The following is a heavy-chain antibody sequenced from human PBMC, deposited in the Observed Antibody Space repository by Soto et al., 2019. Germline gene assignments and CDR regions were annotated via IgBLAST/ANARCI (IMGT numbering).Heavy chain of an antibody. D-gene: IGHD2-15*01. J-gene: IGHJ5*02. Sequence: EVQLLESGGGLVQPGGSLRLSCAASGFTFSSYAMSWVRQAPGKGLEWVSAISGSGGSTYYADSVKGRFTISRDNSKNTLFLQMNSLRAEETAVYSCAKETRRGLREPACSGCSCYPPHLRWVGPWGQGNLVTV. CDR3: AKETRRGLREPACSGCSCYPPHLRWVGP. CDR1: GFTFSSYA. V-gene: IGHV3-23*01. CDR2: ISGSGGST.